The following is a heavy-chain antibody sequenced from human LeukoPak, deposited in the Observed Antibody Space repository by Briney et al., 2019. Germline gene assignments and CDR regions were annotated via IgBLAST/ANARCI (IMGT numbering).Heavy chain of an antibody. CDR2: IYYSGST. CDR1: GSSISSGDYY. Sequence: PSETLPLTCTVSGSSISSGDYYWSWIRQPPGTGLEWIGYIYYSGSTYYNPSLKSRVTISVDTSKNQFSLKLSSVTAADTAVYYCARDGRKKDTAIYWGQGTLVTVSS. CDR3: ARDGRKKDTAIY. D-gene: IGHD5-18*01. V-gene: IGHV4-30-4*01. J-gene: IGHJ4*02.